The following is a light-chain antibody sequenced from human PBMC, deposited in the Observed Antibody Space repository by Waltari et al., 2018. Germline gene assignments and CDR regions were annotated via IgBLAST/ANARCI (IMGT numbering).Light chain of an antibody. CDR1: ALPNKY. V-gene: IGLV3-10*01. J-gene: IGLJ2*01. Sequence: SYELTQPPSVSVSPGQTARITCCGAALPNKYGYWYQQKSGQAPVLVIYEDNKRRSGIPERFSGSSSGTMVTLTISGAQVEDEGDYYCYSTDRTGKQRVFGGGTKLTVL. CDR2: EDN. CDR3: YSTDRTGKQRV.